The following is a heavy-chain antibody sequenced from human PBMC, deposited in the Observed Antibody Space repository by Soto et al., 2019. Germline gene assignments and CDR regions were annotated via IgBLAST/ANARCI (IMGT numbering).Heavy chain of an antibody. CDR2: ISGSGTST. Sequence: PGGSRRLSCAASGFTFSGYAMSWVRQAPGKGLKWISSISGSGTSTYYADSVKGRFTISRDNVKNTMYLQMNSLRAEDTALYFYAKENTPYYGDYVDYWGQGTLVTVSS. CDR3: AKENTPYYGDYVDY. CDR1: GFTFSGYA. D-gene: IGHD4-17*01. V-gene: IGHV3-23*01. J-gene: IGHJ4*02.